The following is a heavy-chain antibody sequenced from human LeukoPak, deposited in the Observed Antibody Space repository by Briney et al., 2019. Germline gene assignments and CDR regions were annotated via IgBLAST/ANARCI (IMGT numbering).Heavy chain of an antibody. D-gene: IGHD1-26*01. V-gene: IGHV1-24*01. CDR2: FDPEDGET. CDR1: GYTLTELS. Sequence: ASVKVSCKVSGYTLTELSMNWVRQAPGKGLEWMGFFDPEDGETIYAQKFQGRVTMTEDTSTDTAYMELSSLRSEDTAVYYCATFRWELPPGAFDIWGQGTMVTVSS. CDR3: ATFRWELPPGAFDI. J-gene: IGHJ3*02.